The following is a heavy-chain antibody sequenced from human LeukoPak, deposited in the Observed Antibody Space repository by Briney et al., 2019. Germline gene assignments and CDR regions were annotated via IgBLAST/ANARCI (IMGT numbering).Heavy chain of an antibody. J-gene: IGHJ4*02. CDR3: ARSPPPYCGGDCYTTFDY. Sequence: GGSLRLSCAASGFTFSSYVMNWVRQAPGKGLEWVSAISGSGGSTYYADPVKGRFTISRDNAKNSLYLQMNSLRAEDTAVYYCARSPPPYCGGDCYTTFDYWGQGTLVTVSS. V-gene: IGHV3-23*01. CDR2: ISGSGGST. D-gene: IGHD2-21*02. CDR1: GFTFSSYV.